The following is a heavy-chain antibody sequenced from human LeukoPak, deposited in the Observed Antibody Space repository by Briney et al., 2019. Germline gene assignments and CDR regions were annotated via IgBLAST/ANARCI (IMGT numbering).Heavy chain of an antibody. V-gene: IGHV1-69*10. J-gene: IGHJ4*02. D-gene: IGHD1-26*01. CDR1: GGTFSSYA. CDR3: AREGLVGATFYFDY. CDR2: IIPILGIA. Sequence: SVKVSCKASGGTFSSYAISWVRQAPGQGLEWMGGIIPILGIANYAQKFQGRVTITADKSTSTAYMELSSLRSEDTAVYCCAREGLVGATFYFDYWGQGTLVTVSS.